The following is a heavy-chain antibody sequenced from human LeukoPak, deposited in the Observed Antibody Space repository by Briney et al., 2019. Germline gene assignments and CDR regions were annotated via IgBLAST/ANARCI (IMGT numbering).Heavy chain of an antibody. CDR1: GFTFSSYA. Sequence: GGSLRLSCAASGFTFSSYAMSWVRQAPGKGLEWVSAISGSGGSTYYAGSVKGRFTISRDNSKNTLYLQMNSLRAEDTAVYYCAKSVITMIGVNPDYWGQGTLVTVSS. CDR2: ISGSGGST. V-gene: IGHV3-23*01. D-gene: IGHD3-22*01. J-gene: IGHJ4*02. CDR3: AKSVITMIGVNPDY.